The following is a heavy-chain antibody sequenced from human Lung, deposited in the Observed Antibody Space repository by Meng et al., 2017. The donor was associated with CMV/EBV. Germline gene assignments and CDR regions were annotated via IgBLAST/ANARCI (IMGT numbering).Heavy chain of an antibody. V-gene: IGHV3-73*01. CDR2: IRSRLNNYAT. J-gene: IGHJ4*02. Sequence: GASLKISCAASGFSFSGAAMHWVRLASGKGREWVGHIRSRLNNYATAYAASLKGRFSISRDDSGHTAYLQMNSLKTEDTAVYYCTTPPGDCESSEYYFMDWGQGTLVXVSS. CDR1: GFSFSGAA. CDR3: TTPPGDCESSEYYFMD. D-gene: IGHD3-22*01.